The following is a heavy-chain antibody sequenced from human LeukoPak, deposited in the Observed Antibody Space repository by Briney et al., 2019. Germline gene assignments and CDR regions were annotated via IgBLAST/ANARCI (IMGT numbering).Heavy chain of an antibody. Sequence: GGSLRLSCVASGFIFGKYWMSWVRQAPGKGLEWVAIISNDGSRKYYAHSVEGRFTISRDNSKNTLYLQMDSLRAEDTAVYYCARDRAWNYFDYWGQGTLVTVSS. CDR1: GFIFGKYW. CDR3: ARDRAWNYFDY. CDR2: ISNDGSRK. D-gene: IGHD3-3*01. J-gene: IGHJ4*02. V-gene: IGHV3-30*03.